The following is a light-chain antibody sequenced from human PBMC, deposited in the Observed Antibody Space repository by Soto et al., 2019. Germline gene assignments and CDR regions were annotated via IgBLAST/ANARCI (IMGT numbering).Light chain of an antibody. CDR3: QQYNNWPPYT. CDR2: GAS. Sequence: EIVLTQSPGTLSLSPGEIVTLSFRASQSVISSYLAWYQQKPGQAPRLLIYGASTRATGIPARFSGSGSETEFTLTISSLQSEDFAVYYCQQYNNWPPYTFGQGTKVDIK. CDR1: QSVISSY. V-gene: IGKV3-15*01. J-gene: IGKJ2*01.